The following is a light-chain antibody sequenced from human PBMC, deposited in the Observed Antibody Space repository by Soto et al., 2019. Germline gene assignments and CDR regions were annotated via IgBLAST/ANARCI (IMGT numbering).Light chain of an antibody. Sequence: EIVMTQSPATLSVYPGERATLSCRASQSVSTYLAWYQQKPGQAPRLLIYDVSNRATGIPARFSGGGSGTDFTLTISSLEPEDFAVYYCQQRSNWPPITFGQGTRLEIK. V-gene: IGKV3-11*01. J-gene: IGKJ5*01. CDR3: QQRSNWPPIT. CDR2: DVS. CDR1: QSVSTY.